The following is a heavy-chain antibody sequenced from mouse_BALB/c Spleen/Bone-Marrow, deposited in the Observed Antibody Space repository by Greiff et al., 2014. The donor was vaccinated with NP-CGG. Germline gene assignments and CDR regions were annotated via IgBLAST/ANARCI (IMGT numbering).Heavy chain of an antibody. CDR1: GYSFTSYT. V-gene: IGHV1-4*01. Sequence: VKLMESGAELARPGASVKMSCKASGYSFTSYTMHWVKQRPGQGLEWIGYINPSSGYTNYNQKFKDKATLTAGKSSSTAYMQLSSLTSEDSAVYYCARGWDYEGYFDYWGQGTTLTVSS. J-gene: IGHJ2*01. D-gene: IGHD2-4*01. CDR2: INPSSGYT. CDR3: ARGWDYEGYFDY.